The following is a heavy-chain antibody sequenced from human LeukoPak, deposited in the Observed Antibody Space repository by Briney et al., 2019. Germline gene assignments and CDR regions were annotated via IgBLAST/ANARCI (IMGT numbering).Heavy chain of an antibody. D-gene: IGHD4-23*01. CDR2: VDPEDGET. CDR1: GYIFTSYY. Sequence: ASVKVSCKASGYIFTSYYMHWVRQAPGKGLEWMGRVDPEDGETIYAEKFQGRVTITADTSTDTAYMELSSLRSEDTAVYYCATGGESGGNSRVINYFDYWGQGTLVTVSS. CDR3: ATGGESGGNSRVINYFDY. J-gene: IGHJ4*02. V-gene: IGHV1-69-2*01.